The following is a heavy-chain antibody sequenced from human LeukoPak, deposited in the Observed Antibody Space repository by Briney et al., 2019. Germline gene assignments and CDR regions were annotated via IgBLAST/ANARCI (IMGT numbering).Heavy chain of an antibody. CDR1: GGTFSSYA. CDR3: ARGSSAVVTARYNWFDP. CDR2: IIPILGIA. J-gene: IGHJ5*02. V-gene: IGHV1-69*04. Sequence: SVRVSCKASGGTFSSYAISWVRQAPGQGLEWMGRIIPILGIANYAQKFQGRVTITADKSTSTAYMELSSLRSEDTAVYYCARGSSAVVTARYNWFDPWGQGTLVTVSS. D-gene: IGHD2-21*02.